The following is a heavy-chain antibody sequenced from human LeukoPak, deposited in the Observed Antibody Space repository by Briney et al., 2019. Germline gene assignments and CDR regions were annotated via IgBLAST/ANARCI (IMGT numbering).Heavy chain of an antibody. CDR2: IYSGGTT. D-gene: IGHD3-10*01. CDR1: GFIVSSNY. CDR3: AKDLVTGSLDY. Sequence: GGSLRLSCAASGFIVSSNYMSWVRQVPGKGLEWVSVIYSGGTTYYADSVKGRFTISRANSENTLYLQMHSLRAEDTAVYYCAKDLVTGSLDYWGQGTLVTVSS. V-gene: IGHV3-53*01. J-gene: IGHJ4*02.